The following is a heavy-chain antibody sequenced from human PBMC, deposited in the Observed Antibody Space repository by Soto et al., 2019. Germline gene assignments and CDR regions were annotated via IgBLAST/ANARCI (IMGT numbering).Heavy chain of an antibody. Sequence: QVQLVQSGAEVKKPGASVNVSCKASGYTFTSYGISWVRQAPGQGREWVGWISTYNGNTNYAQKLQGRVTMTTDTSTGTAYMELRSLRSDDTAVYYCARDTGSRSYYEFDYWGRGTLVTVSS. CDR2: ISTYNGNT. CDR3: ARDTGSRSYYEFDY. J-gene: IGHJ4*02. V-gene: IGHV1-18*01. D-gene: IGHD3-10*01. CDR1: GYTFTSYG.